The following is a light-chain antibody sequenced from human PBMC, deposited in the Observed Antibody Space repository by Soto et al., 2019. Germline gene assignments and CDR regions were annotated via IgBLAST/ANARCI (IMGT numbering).Light chain of an antibody. J-gene: IGKJ2*01. V-gene: IGKV3-11*01. CDR2: DAS. CDR3: QQRSNWVYT. CDR1: QSVSSY. Sequence: EIVLTQSPATLSLSPGERATLSCRASQSVSSYLAWYQQKPGQAPRLLIYDASNRATGIPARFSGSGSGTDFTITISSLEPEDFAVYYCQQRSNWVYTFGQGTKLEIK.